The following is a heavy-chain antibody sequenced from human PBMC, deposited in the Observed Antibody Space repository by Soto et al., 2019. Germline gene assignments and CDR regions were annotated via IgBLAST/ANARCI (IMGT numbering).Heavy chain of an antibody. J-gene: IGHJ4*02. CDR1: GYTFTSYG. CDR2: ISAYNGNT. V-gene: IGHV1-18*01. D-gene: IGHD3-22*01. CDR3: ARDTENYDSSGYYDY. Sequence: ASVKVSCKASGYTFTSYGISWVRQAPGQGLEWMGWISAYNGNTNYAQKLQGRVTMTTDTSTSTAYMELRRLRSDDTAVYYCARDTENYDSSGYYDYWGQGTLVTVSS.